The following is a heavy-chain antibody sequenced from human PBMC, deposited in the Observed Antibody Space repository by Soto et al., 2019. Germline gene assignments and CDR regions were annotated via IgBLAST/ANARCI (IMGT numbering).Heavy chain of an antibody. V-gene: IGHV4-31*03. Sequence: SETLSLTCTVSGGSISSNGQYWNWIRQHPGKGLEWIGSIFNSWNTNYNPSLKSRVTISVDTSKNQLSLKLSSVTAADTAVYYCARAPLSTIFGVVIPYYFDYWGQGTLVTVSS. J-gene: IGHJ4*02. CDR2: IFNSWNT. D-gene: IGHD3-3*01. CDR3: ARAPLSTIFGVVIPYYFDY. CDR1: GGSISSNGQY.